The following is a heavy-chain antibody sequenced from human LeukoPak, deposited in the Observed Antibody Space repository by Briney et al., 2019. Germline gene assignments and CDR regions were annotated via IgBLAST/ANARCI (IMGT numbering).Heavy chain of an antibody. D-gene: IGHD2-2*01. CDR3: TRERSTPGINWFDP. V-gene: IGHV4-34*01. CDR1: GESSSAYS. Sequence: PETLSLTCAVYGESSSAYSWNWIRPSPGKGREWIGEINHSGSTNYNTSLQSRVTIPVDTTKKQTSKRQICMKLNSVTAADTAVYYCTRERSTPGINWFDPWGQGTLGTVSS. CDR2: INHSGST. J-gene: IGHJ5*02.